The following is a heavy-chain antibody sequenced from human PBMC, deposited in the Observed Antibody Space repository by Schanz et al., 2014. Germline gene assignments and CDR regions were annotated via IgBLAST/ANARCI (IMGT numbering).Heavy chain of an antibody. J-gene: IGHJ4*02. Sequence: VQLVESGGGFVQPGGSLGLSCAASGFTLSNSDMHWVRQAPGKGPEWVAVIWYDENNKYYADSVKGRFTMSRDNSKNTLYLQMNSLRAGDTAVYYCARGTDWNLHYWGQGALVTVSS. CDR2: IWYDENNK. D-gene: IGHD1-1*01. V-gene: IGHV3-33*08. CDR1: GFTLSNSD. CDR3: ARGTDWNLHY.